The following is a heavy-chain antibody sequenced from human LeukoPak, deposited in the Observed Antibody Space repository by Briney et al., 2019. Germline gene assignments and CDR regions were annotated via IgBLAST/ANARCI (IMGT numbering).Heavy chain of an antibody. D-gene: IGHD2-2*01. V-gene: IGHV1-2*02. CDR1: GYTFTGYY. CDR2: INPNSGGT. Sequence: ASVKVSCKASGYTFTGYYMHWVRQAPGQGLEWMGWINPNSGGTNYAQKFQGRVTMTRDTSISTAYMELSRLRSDDTAVYYCARDRGYCGSTSCSPGGYNWFDPWGQGTLVTVSS. J-gene: IGHJ5*02. CDR3: ARDRGYCGSTSCSPGGYNWFDP.